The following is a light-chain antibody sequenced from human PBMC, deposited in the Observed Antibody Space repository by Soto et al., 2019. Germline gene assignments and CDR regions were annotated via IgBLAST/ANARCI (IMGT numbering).Light chain of an antibody. CDR3: QQYGSSLTWT. V-gene: IGKV3-20*01. J-gene: IGKJ1*01. CDR1: QGVSSSY. Sequence: XVXTQSPGXXSLXXXERASXSCRASQGVSSSYLAWYQQKPGQAPRLLIYGASRRATGIPDRFSGSGSGTDFTPTISRLEPQDFAVYYCQQYGSSLTWTFGQGTKLDI. CDR2: GAS.